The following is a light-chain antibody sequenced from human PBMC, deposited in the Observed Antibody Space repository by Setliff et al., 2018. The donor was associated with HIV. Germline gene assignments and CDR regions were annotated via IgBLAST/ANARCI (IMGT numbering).Light chain of an antibody. V-gene: IGLV2-23*01. J-gene: IGLJ2*01. CDR2: ENF. Sequence: QSVLTQPASVSGSPGRSITISCTGTSSDIGIYNLVSWYQQRPGYAPKLIIYENFRRPSGVSNRFSGSMSGNTASLTISGLRAEDEADYYCHSYAGTHTVLFGGGTKVTVL. CDR3: HSYAGTHTVL. CDR1: SSDIGIYNL.